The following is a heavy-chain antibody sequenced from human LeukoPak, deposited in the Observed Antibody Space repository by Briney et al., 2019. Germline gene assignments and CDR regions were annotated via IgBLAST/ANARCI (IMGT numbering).Heavy chain of an antibody. J-gene: IGHJ5*02. V-gene: IGHV4-39*01. CDR1: GDSISTTTSY. CDR3: ARHVPDNWFDP. CDR2: VYYSGST. D-gene: IGHD3-10*02. Sequence: PSETLSLTCTVSGDSISTTTSYWGWIRQPPGKGLEWIGSVYYSGSTLYNPSLTSRVGIAVDTSKNQFSLKLTSVTAADTAIYYCARHVPDNWFDPWGQGSLVTVSS.